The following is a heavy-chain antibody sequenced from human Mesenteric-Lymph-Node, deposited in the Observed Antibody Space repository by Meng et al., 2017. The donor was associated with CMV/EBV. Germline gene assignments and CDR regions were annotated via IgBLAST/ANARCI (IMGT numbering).Heavy chain of an antibody. Sequence: CTVSGGSISSYYWSWIRQPPGKGLEWIGYIYYSGSTNYNPSLKSRVTISVDTSKNQFSLKLSSVTAADTAVYYCARGGSIPMIYFDLWGRGTLVTVSS. V-gene: IGHV4-59*01. CDR1: GGSISSYY. D-gene: IGHD1-26*01. CDR3: ARGGSIPMIYFDL. J-gene: IGHJ2*01. CDR2: IYYSGST.